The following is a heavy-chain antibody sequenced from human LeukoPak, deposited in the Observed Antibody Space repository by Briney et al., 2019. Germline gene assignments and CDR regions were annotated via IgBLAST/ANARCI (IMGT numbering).Heavy chain of an antibody. CDR3: AREVGSFDY. V-gene: IGHV4-61*02. CDR1: GGPISSGSYY. D-gene: IGHD1-26*01. CDR2: IYTSGST. J-gene: IGHJ4*02. Sequence: KSSETLSLTCTVSGGPISSGSYYWSWIRQPAGKGLEWIGRIYTSGSTNYNPSLKSRVTISVDTPKNQFSLKLSSVTATDTAVYYCAREVGSFDYWGQGTLVTVSS.